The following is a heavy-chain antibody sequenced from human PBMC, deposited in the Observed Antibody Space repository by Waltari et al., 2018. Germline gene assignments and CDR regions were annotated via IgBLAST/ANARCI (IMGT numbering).Heavy chain of an antibody. CDR1: GFTFSRFG. CDR3: AKGSGSYEGFDP. D-gene: IGHD1-26*01. Sequence: QLVESGGGVVQPGGSLRLPCAASGFTFSRFGMHWVRPAPGKGLEWGTFIRYDGSNKYYADSVKGRFIISRDNSKNTVYLQMNSLRPEDAAVYYCAKGSGSYEGFDPWGQGTLVTVSS. V-gene: IGHV3-30*02. J-gene: IGHJ5*02. CDR2: IRYDGSNK.